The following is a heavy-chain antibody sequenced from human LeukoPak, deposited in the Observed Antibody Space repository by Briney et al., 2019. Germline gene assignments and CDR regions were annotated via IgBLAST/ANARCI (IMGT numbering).Heavy chain of an antibody. CDR1: GFTFSSYG. Sequence: PGGSLRLSCAASGFTFSSYGMHWVRQAPGKGLEWVAFIRYDGSNKYYADSVKGRFTISRDNSKNTLYLQMNSLRAEDTAVYYCAKDYNYYGSGIEHWGQGTLVTVSS. CDR3: AKDYNYYGSGIEH. V-gene: IGHV3-30*02. D-gene: IGHD3-10*01. J-gene: IGHJ1*01. CDR2: IRYDGSNK.